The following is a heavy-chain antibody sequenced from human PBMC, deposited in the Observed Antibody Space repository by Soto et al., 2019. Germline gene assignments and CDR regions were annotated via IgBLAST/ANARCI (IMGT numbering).Heavy chain of an antibody. CDR3: ARDAAAAMLYYFDY. V-gene: IGHV3-33*01. D-gene: IGHD2-2*01. Sequence: PGGSLRLSCAASGFTFSSYGMHWVRQAPGKGLEWVAVIWYDGSNKYYADSVKGRFTISRDNSKNTLYLQMNSLRAEDTAVYYCARDAAAAMLYYFDYWGQGTLVTVSS. J-gene: IGHJ4*02. CDR1: GFTFSSYG. CDR2: IWYDGSNK.